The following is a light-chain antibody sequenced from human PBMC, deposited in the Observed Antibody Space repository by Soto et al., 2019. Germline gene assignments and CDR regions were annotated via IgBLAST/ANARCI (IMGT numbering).Light chain of an antibody. CDR2: STN. CDR1: SSNIGSNT. V-gene: IGLV1-44*01. CDR3: AAWDGSLNVVL. J-gene: IGLJ2*01. Sequence: QSVLTQPPSASGTPGQRVTISCSGSSSNIGSNTVNWYQQLPGSAPKLLIYSTNQRPSGVPDRFSGSKSGTSASLAISGLQSEDEAGYYCAAWDGSLNVVLFGGGTKVTVL.